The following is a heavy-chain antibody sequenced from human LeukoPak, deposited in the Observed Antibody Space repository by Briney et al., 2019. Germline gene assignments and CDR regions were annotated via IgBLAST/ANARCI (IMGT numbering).Heavy chain of an antibody. V-gene: IGHV1-46*01. Sequence: ASVKVSCKASGYTFTVYFMHWVRQAPGQGLAWMGVINPSGGSTTYAQNFQGRVTMTTDTSTSTVYMELSSLRSEDTAVYYCARDRASGSYQVSFCYDLDVWGLGTTVTVSS. CDR3: ARDRASGSYQVSFCYDLDV. J-gene: IGHJ6*02. CDR2: INPSGGST. CDR1: GYTFTVYF. D-gene: IGHD3-10*01.